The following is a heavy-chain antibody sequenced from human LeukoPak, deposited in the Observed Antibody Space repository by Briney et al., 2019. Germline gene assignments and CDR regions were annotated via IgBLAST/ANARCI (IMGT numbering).Heavy chain of an antibody. D-gene: IGHD3-10*01. V-gene: IGHV3-23*01. Sequence: GGSLRLSCAASGFTFSSYAMNWVRQAPGKGLEWVSAISGSGGSTYYADSVKGRFTISRDNSKNTLYLQMNSLRAEDTAVYYCAKVLKPFITLVRGVTANWFDPWGQGALVTVSS. CDR3: AKVLKPFITLVRGVTANWFDP. J-gene: IGHJ5*02. CDR2: ISGSGGST. CDR1: GFTFSSYA.